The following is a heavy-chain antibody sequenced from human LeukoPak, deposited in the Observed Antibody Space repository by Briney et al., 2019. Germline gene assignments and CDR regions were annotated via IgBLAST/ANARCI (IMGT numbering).Heavy chain of an antibody. CDR3: AREESGGYFDY. D-gene: IGHD2-8*02. CDR1: VYTFTNYY. J-gene: IGHJ4*02. V-gene: IGHV1-46*01. CDR2: INPTGTGT. Sequence: ASVTVSFKASVYTFTNYYMHWVRQAPGQGLEWTGLINPTGTGTNYAQKFRGRVTLTRDTSTTTVYMELSSLRSEDTAVYYCAREESGGYFDYWGQGTLVTVSS.